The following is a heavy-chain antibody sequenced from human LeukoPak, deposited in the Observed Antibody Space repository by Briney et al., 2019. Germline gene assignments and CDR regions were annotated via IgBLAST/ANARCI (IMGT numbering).Heavy chain of an antibody. Sequence: ASVKVSCKASGYTFTSCYMHWVRQAPGQGLEWMGIINPSGGSTSSAQKFQGRVTMTRDTSTSTVYMELSSLRSEDTAVYYCAREARGYSGYYPEGGFDYWGQGTLVTVSS. CDR2: INPSGGST. J-gene: IGHJ4*02. CDR3: AREARGYSGYYPEGGFDY. CDR1: GYTFTSCY. V-gene: IGHV1-46*01. D-gene: IGHD5-12*01.